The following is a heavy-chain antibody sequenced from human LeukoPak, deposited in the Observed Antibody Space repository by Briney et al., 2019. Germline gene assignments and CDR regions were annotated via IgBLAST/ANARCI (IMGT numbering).Heavy chain of an antibody. Sequence: ASVKVPCKASGYTFTSYGISWVRQAPGQGLEWMGWISAYNGNTNYAQKLQGRVTTTTDTSTSTAYMELRSLRSDDTAVYYCARVVRGYCSGGSCSTYNWFDPWGQGTLVTVSS. V-gene: IGHV1-18*01. J-gene: IGHJ5*02. CDR1: GYTFTSYG. CDR3: ARVVRGYCSGGSCSTYNWFDP. CDR2: ISAYNGNT. D-gene: IGHD2-15*01.